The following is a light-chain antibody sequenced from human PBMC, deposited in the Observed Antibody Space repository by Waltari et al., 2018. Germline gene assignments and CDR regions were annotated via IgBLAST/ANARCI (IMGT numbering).Light chain of an antibody. J-gene: IGLJ1*01. CDR2: EDT. CDR3: YSSDSTGLRV. Sequence: YELTQTPSVSVSPGQTARITCSGHELPRKYAYWFQQKPGQAPRLVIYEDTKRPSGIPERFSGSSSGTVATLTITGAQVDDEADYYCYSSDSTGLRVFGGGTTVVVL. CDR1: ELPRKY. V-gene: IGLV3-10*01.